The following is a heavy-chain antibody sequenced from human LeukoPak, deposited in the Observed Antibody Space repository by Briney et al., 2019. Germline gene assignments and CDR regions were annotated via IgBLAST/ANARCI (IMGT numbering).Heavy chain of an antibody. Sequence: ASVKVSCKASGYTFTSYGISWVRQAPGQGLEWMGWISAYNGNTNYAQKLQGRVTMTTDTSTSTAYMELRSLRSDDTAVYYCAGDNGGNPGGLHYYGMDVWGQGTTVTVSS. CDR1: GYTFTSYG. CDR3: AGDNGGNPGGLHYYGMDV. CDR2: ISAYNGNT. V-gene: IGHV1-18*01. D-gene: IGHD4-23*01. J-gene: IGHJ6*02.